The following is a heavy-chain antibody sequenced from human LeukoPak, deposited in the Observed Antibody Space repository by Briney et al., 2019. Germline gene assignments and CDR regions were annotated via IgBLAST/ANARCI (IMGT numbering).Heavy chain of an antibody. CDR2: MNSNSGNT. J-gene: IGHJ4*02. Sequence: ASVKASCKASGYTFTNYDINWVRQATGQGLEWMGWMNSNSGNTGYAQKFQGRVTMTRNTSISTAYMELSSLRYEDTAVYYCATDYTDYSLDYWGQGTLVTVSS. CDR1: GYTFTNYD. CDR3: ATDYTDYSLDY. D-gene: IGHD4-11*01. V-gene: IGHV1-8*01.